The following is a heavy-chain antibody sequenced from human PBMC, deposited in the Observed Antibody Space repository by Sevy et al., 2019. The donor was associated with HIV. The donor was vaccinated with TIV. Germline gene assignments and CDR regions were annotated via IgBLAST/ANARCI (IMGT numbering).Heavy chain of an antibody. CDR1: GFPFSSYA. CDR3: AEGVDIVEVQEAMRAYYYYGMDV. V-gene: IGHV3-23*01. Sequence: GGSLRLSCATSGFPFSSYAMSWVRQAPGKGLEWVSVISGSGAKTYYAESVKGRFTISRDNSKNRLYLQLNTLRAEDTAVYYCAEGVDIVEVQEAMRAYYYYGMDVWGQGTTVTVSS. CDR2: ISGSGAKT. J-gene: IGHJ6*02. D-gene: IGHD2-2*03.